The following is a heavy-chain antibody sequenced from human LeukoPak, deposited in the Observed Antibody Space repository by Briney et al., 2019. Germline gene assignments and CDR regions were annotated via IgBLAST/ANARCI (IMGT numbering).Heavy chain of an antibody. CDR2: IRYEGSNE. CDR3: AKVYGVAGIDY. D-gene: IGHD6-19*01. J-gene: IGHJ4*02. V-gene: IGHV3-30*02. CDR1: GFTFSSYG. Sequence: GGSLRLSCAASGFTFSSYGVYWVRQAPGKGLEWVAFIRYEGSNEYYADSVKGRFTISRDNSKNTLYLQMNSLRGEDTAVYYCAKVYGVAGIDYWGQGTLVTVSS.